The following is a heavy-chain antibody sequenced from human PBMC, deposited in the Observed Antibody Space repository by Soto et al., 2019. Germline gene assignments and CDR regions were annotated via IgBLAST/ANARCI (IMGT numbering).Heavy chain of an antibody. Sequence: GASVKVSCKASGYTFTGYYMHWVRQAPGQGIGWMGWINPNSGVTNYAQKFQRRVTIPRDTSSSTANMEKSRLRLDDTAVYYCARNYDNSGYPSPPATDYWGQGTLVTVSS. V-gene: IGHV1-2*02. CDR1: GYTFTGYY. D-gene: IGHD3-22*01. CDR3: ARNYDNSGYPSPPATDY. J-gene: IGHJ4*02. CDR2: INPNSGVT.